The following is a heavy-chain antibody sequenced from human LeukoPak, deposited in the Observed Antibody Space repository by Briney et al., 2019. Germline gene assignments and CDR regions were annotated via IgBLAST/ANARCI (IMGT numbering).Heavy chain of an antibody. D-gene: IGHD2/OR15-2a*01. J-gene: IGHJ4*02. V-gene: IGHV3-23*01. CDR3: AKAHFRHDY. CDR2: ISGSGATT. Sequence: TGGSLRLSCAASGFTFSSFAMSWVRQAPGKGLEWVSVISGSGATTYYADSVKGRFTISRVNSKNTLYLQMNSLRADDTAVYYCAKAHFRHDYWGQGTLVTVSS. CDR1: GFTFSSFA.